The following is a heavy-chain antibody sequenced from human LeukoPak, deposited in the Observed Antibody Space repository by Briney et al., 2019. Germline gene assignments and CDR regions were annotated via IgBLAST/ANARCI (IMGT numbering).Heavy chain of an antibody. CDR1: GFTFSSYA. J-gene: IGHJ4*02. Sequence: PGGSLRLSCAASGFTFSSYAMSWVRQAPGKGLEWVSAISGSGGSTYYADSVKGRFTISRDNSKNTLYLQMNSLRAEDTAVYYCGKTSGRAAAGPRRDYWGQGTLVTVSS. CDR2: ISGSGGST. D-gene: IGHD6-13*01. CDR3: GKTSGRAAAGPRRDY. V-gene: IGHV3-23*01.